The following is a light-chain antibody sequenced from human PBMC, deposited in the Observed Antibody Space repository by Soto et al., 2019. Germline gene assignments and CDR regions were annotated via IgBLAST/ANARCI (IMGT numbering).Light chain of an antibody. Sequence: IVLTQSPGTLSLYPGERATLSCRASQSVSNNYLAWYQQKPGQAPRLLIYGASNRATGIPDRFSGSGSGTDFTLTISRLEPEDFAVYYCQQYGSSGTFGQGTKLDIK. CDR2: GAS. J-gene: IGKJ1*01. CDR3: QQYGSSGT. V-gene: IGKV3-20*01. CDR1: QSVSNNY.